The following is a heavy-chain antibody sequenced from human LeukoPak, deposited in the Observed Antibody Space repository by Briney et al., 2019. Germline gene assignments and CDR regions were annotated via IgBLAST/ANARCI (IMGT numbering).Heavy chain of an antibody. J-gene: IGHJ4*02. CDR2: ISRNSGSI. V-gene: IGHV3-9*03. Sequence: GGSLRLSCAASGFTFDDYAMHWVRQAPGQGLEWVSGISRNSGSIGYADSVKGRFTISRDNAKNSLYLQMNSLRAEDMALDYCAKDMHEVVYAKGFDYWGQGTLVTVSS. CDR1: GFTFDDYA. CDR3: AKDMHEVVYAKGFDY. D-gene: IGHD2-8*02.